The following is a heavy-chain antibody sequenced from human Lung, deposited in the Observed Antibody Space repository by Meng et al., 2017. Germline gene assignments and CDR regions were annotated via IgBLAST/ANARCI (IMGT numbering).Heavy chain of an antibody. Sequence: QGQLQPWGAGLLKLSETLSLTCVVSGGSFSDYYWSWIRQPPGKGLEWIGEINHSGSTNYNPSLESRATISVDTSQNNLSLKLSSVTAADSAVYYCARGPTTMAHDFDYWGQGTLVTVSS. V-gene: IGHV4-34*01. CDR1: GGSFSDYY. J-gene: IGHJ4*02. CDR2: INHSGST. CDR3: ARGPTTMAHDFDY. D-gene: IGHD4-11*01.